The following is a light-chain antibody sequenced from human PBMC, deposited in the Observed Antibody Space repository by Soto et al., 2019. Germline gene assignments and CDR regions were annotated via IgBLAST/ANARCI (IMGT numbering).Light chain of an antibody. V-gene: IGKV1-39*01. Sequence: QMTQSPSSLSASVGDRVTISCRASQSISNYLNWYQQKPGTAPKLLIYAASSLQSGVPSRFSGSGSGTDFTLTISSLQIEDFATYFCQQSDSTPQTFGQGTKVEIK. CDR2: AAS. CDR3: QQSDSTPQT. CDR1: QSISNY. J-gene: IGKJ1*01.